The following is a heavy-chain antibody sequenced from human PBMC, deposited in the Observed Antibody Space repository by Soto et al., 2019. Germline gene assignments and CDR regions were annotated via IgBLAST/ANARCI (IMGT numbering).Heavy chain of an antibody. CDR3: ARSMGWRDAFDI. CDR2: IKGDGSET. J-gene: IGHJ3*02. D-gene: IGHD2-15*01. CDR1: GFTFSSYW. V-gene: IGHV3-7*01. Sequence: EVQLVESGGGLVQPGGSLRLSCVASGFTFSSYWMPWVRQAPGQGLEWVANIKGDGSETYHVDSVRGRVTISRDNAKNSLFLQMNSLRAEDTAVYYCARSMGWRDAFDIWGQGTLVTVSS.